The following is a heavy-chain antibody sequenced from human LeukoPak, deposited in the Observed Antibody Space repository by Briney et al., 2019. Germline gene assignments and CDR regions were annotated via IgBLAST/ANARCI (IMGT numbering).Heavy chain of an antibody. Sequence: ASVKVSCKASGGTFSSYAISWVRQAPGQGLEWMGGIIPIFGTANYAQKFQGRVTITADKSTSTAYMELSSLRSEDTAVYYCAKGRSSWYVGNWFDPWGQGTLVTVSS. J-gene: IGHJ5*02. V-gene: IGHV1-69*06. CDR1: GGTFSSYA. CDR2: IIPIFGTA. CDR3: AKGRSSWYVGNWFDP. D-gene: IGHD6-13*01.